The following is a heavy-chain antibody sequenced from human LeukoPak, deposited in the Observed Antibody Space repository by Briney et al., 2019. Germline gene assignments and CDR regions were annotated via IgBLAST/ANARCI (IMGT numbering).Heavy chain of an antibody. CDR1: GYTFTGYY. CDR2: INPNSGGT. CDR3: ASYCRGGDCSYDAFDI. Sequence: ASVKVSCKASGYTFTGYYMHWVRQAPGQGLEWMGWINPNSGGTNYAQKFQGRVTMTRDTSISTAYMELSRLRSDDTAVYYCASYCRGGDCSYDAFDIWGQGTMVTVSS. V-gene: IGHV1-2*02. J-gene: IGHJ3*02. D-gene: IGHD2-21*02.